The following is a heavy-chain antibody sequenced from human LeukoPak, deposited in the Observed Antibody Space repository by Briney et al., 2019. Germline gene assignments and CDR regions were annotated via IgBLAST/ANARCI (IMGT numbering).Heavy chain of an antibody. V-gene: IGHV3-23*01. CDR3: VRGAMTIVDY. D-gene: IGHD2-2*01. Sequence: GGSLRLSCAASGFTFSDYYMSWIRQAPGKGLEWVSAISGSGGSTYYADSVKGRFTISRDNSKNTLYLQMNSLRAEDTAVYYCVRGAMTIVDYWGQGTLVTVSS. CDR1: GFTFSDYY. J-gene: IGHJ4*02. CDR2: ISGSGGST.